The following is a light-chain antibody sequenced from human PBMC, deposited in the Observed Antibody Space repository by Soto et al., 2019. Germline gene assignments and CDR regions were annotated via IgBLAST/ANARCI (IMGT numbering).Light chain of an antibody. CDR3: CSCAGSNNLV. Sequence: QSVLTQPPSASGSPGQSVTISCTGTSSDVGGYNYVSWYQQHPGKAPKLMIYEVSKRPSGVPDRFSGSKSGNTASLTVSGLQPEDEAEYYCCSCAGSNNLVFGGGTKLTVL. J-gene: IGLJ2*01. V-gene: IGLV2-8*01. CDR2: EVS. CDR1: SSDVGGYNY.